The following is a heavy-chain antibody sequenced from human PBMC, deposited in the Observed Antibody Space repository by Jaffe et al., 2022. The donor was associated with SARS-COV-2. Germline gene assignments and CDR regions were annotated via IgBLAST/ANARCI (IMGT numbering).Heavy chain of an antibody. Sequence: QVQLQESGPGLVKPSETLSLTCTVSGGSVSSGSYYWSWIRQPPGKGLEWIGYIYYSGSTNYNPSLKSRVTISVDTSKNQFSLKLSSVTAADTAVYYCAGSDSGELARYYWGQGTLVTVSS. J-gene: IGHJ4*02. D-gene: IGHD1-26*01. V-gene: IGHV4-61*01. CDR1: GGSVSSGSYY. CDR3: AGSDSGELARYY. CDR2: IYYSGST.